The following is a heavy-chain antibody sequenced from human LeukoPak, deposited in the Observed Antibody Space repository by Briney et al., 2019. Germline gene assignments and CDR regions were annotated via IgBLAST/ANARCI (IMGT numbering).Heavy chain of an antibody. CDR3: AKDILTGIAVADVFDY. Sequence: PGGSLRLSCAASGFTFSSYAMSWVRQAPGKGLEWVSAISGSGGSTYYADSVKGRFTISRDNHKNTLYLQMNSLRAEDTAVYYCAKDILTGIAVADVFDYWGQGTLVIVSS. J-gene: IGHJ4*02. CDR1: GFTFSSYA. V-gene: IGHV3-23*01. CDR2: ISGSGGST. D-gene: IGHD6-19*01.